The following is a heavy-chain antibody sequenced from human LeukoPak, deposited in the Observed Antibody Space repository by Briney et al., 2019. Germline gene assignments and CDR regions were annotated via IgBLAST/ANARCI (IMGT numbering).Heavy chain of an antibody. V-gene: IGHV3-11*01. CDR2: ISSSGSTI. CDR3: ARDWVIYDSSGYYYEQFDY. CDR1: GFTFSDYY. D-gene: IGHD3-22*01. Sequence: GGSLRHSCAASGFTFSDYYMSWIRQAPGKGLEWVSYISSSGSTIYYADSVKGRFTISRDNAKNSLYLQMNSLRAEDTAVYYCARDWVIYDSSGYYYEQFDYWGQGTLVTVSS. J-gene: IGHJ4*02.